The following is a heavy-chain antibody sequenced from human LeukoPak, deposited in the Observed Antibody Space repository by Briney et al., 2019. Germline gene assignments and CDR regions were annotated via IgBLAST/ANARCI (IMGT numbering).Heavy chain of an antibody. CDR1: GDSVSRTNVA. Sequence: SQTLSLTCAISGDSVSRTNVAWNWIRQSPSRGLEWLGRTYYRSKWYNDYAISVKSRININPDTSKNHISLQLSSVTPEDTAVYYCTRGLEFSRAFFHFMDVWGKGSTVTVSS. D-gene: IGHD6-6*01. J-gene: IGHJ6*03. CDR3: TRGLEFSRAFFHFMDV. CDR2: TYYRSKWYN. V-gene: IGHV6-1*01.